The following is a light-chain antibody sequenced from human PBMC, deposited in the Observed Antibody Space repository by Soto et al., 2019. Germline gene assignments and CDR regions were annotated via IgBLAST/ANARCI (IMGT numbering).Light chain of an antibody. V-gene: IGLV2-8*01. CDR2: EVV. J-gene: IGLJ1*01. CDR3: KSYAGRNTYV. Sequence: QSALTQPPSASGSPGQSVTISCTGTKNDIGVYDFVSWYQHHPGKAPRLIIYEVVQRPSGVPDRFSGSKSGNTASLTVPGLQAADGADYFCKSYAGRNTYVFGSGTKVTVL. CDR1: KNDIGVYDF.